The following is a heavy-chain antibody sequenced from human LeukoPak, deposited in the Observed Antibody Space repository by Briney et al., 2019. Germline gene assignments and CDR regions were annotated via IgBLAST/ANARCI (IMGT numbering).Heavy chain of an antibody. CDR2: IYYSGST. J-gene: IGHJ4*02. D-gene: IGHD1-20*01. CDR1: GGSMSSSSYY. CDR3: AREGGITGTGDY. V-gene: IGHV4-39*02. Sequence: SETLSLTCTVSGGSMSSSSYYWGWIRQPPGKGLEWIGSIYYSGSTYYNPSLKSRVTISVDTSKNQFSLKLSSVTAADTAVYYCAREGGITGTGDYWGQGTLVTVSS.